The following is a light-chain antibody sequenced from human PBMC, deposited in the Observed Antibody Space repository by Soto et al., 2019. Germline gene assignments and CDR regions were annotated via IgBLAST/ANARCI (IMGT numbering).Light chain of an antibody. CDR3: AAWDDSLNGYV. Sequence: HSVLTQPPSVSEAPRQRVTISCSGSSSNIGNNAVNWYQQLPGKAPKLLIYYDVLLPSGVSDRFSGSKSATSASLAISGLQSEDEADYYCAAWDDSLNGYVFGTGTKLTVL. J-gene: IGLJ1*01. V-gene: IGLV1-36*01. CDR2: YDV. CDR1: SSNIGNNA.